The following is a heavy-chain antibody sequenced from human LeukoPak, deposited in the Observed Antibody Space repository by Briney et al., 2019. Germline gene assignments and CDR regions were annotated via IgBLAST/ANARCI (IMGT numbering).Heavy chain of an antibody. V-gene: IGHV1-18*04. Sequence: ASVKVSCKASGYTFTRYYMHWVRQAPGQGLEWMGWISAYNGNTNYAQKLQGRVTMTTDTSTSTAYMELRSLRSDDTAVYYCATSTDNWGQGTLVTVSS. J-gene: IGHJ4*02. CDR2: ISAYNGNT. CDR3: ATSTDN. D-gene: IGHD4-4*01. CDR1: GYTFTRYY.